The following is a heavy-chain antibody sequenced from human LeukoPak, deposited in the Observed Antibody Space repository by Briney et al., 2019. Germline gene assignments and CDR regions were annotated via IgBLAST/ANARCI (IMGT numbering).Heavy chain of an antibody. V-gene: IGHV3-7*03. CDR2: IKGDGSAK. J-gene: IGHJ4*02. CDR1: GFAFSDSW. D-gene: IGHD5-18*01. CDR3: VKVRGYSYGYFDY. Sequence: GGSLRLACAASGFAFSDSWMTWIRQAPGKGLEWVAFIKGDGSAKKYVDSVKGRFTISRDNAKNSLYLQMNSLRAEDTALYYCVKVRGYSYGYFDYWGQGTLVTVSS.